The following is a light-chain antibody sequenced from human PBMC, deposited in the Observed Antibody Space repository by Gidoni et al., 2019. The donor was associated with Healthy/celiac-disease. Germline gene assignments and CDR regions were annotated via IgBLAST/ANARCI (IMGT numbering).Light chain of an antibody. CDR3: SSYTSSSTLGV. CDR1: SSDVGGYNY. V-gene: IGLV2-14*01. CDR2: DVS. Sequence: QSALTQPASVSGSPGQSITISCTGTSSDVGGYNYFSLYQQHPGKAPKIMIYDVSNRPAGVANRFSGSKSGNTASLTISGLQAEAEADYYCSSYTSSSTLGVFGGGTKLTVL. J-gene: IGLJ2*01.